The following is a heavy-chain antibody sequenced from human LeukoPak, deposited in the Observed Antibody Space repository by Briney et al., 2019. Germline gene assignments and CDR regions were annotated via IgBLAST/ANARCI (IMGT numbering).Heavy chain of an antibody. V-gene: IGHV3-23*01. J-gene: IGHJ5*02. CDR2: ISGGGGST. CDR3: AKAKDCSGGSCYSRWFDP. Sequence: GGSLRLSCAASGFTFSSYAMSWIRQAPGRGLEWVSAISGGGGSTYYADSVKGRFTISRDNSKNTLYLQMNSLRAEDTAVYYCAKAKDCSGGSCYSRWFDPWGQGTLVTVSS. D-gene: IGHD2-15*01. CDR1: GFTFSSYA.